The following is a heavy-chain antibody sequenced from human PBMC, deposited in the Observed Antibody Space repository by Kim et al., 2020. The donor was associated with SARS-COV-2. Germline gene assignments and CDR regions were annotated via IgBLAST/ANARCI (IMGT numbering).Heavy chain of an antibody. V-gene: IGHV3-33*01. CDR1: GFTFSSYG. CDR3: ARGTYYYDSSGPAFGY. J-gene: IGHJ4*02. CDR2: IWYDGSNK. D-gene: IGHD3-22*01. Sequence: GGSLRLSCAASGFTFSSYGMHWVRQAPGKGLEWVAVIWYDGSNKYYADSVKGRFTISRDNSKNTLYLQMNSLRAEDTAVYYCARGTYYYDSSGPAFGYWGQGTLVTVSS.